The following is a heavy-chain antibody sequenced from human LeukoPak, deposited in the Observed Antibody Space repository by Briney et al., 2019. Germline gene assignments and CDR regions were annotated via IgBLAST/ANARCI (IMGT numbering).Heavy chain of an antibody. D-gene: IGHD4-17*01. CDR1: GFTFSSYW. CDR2: IKEDGSEK. CDR3: ARDSGYGATLDY. J-gene: IGHJ4*02. Sequence: PGGSLRLSCEASGFTFSSYWMSWVRQAPGKGLEWVASIKEDGSEKYYVDSGKGRFTISRDNAKNSLYLQMNSLRAEDTAVFYCARDSGYGATLDYWGQGTLVTVSS. V-gene: IGHV3-7*01.